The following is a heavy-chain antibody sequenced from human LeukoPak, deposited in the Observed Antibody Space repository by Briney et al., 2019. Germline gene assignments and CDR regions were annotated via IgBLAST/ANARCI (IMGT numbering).Heavy chain of an antibody. Sequence: KPGGSLRLSCAASGFIFSDYYMSWIRQAPGKGLEWVSYISSSGSTMYYTDSVKGRFTISRDNAKDSLYLQMNSLGAEDTAVYYCARDPGSGYEEHFDYWGQGTLVTVSS. J-gene: IGHJ4*02. CDR2: ISSSGSTM. CDR3: ARDPGSGYEEHFDY. D-gene: IGHD5-12*01. CDR1: GFIFSDYY. V-gene: IGHV3-11*01.